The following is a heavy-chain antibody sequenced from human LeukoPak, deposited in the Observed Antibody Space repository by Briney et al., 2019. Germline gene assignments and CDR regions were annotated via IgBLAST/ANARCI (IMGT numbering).Heavy chain of an antibody. CDR3: ARARWFYNPIVGARSDTGFDY. J-gene: IGHJ4*02. V-gene: IGHV4-30-2*01. CDR1: GGSISSGGYS. D-gene: IGHD1-26*01. CDR2: IYHSGST. Sequence: PSQTLSLTCAVSGGSISSGGYSWSWIRQPPGKGLEWIGYIYHSGSTYYNPSLKSRVTISVDRSKNQFSRKLSSVTAADTAVYYCARARWFYNPIVGARSDTGFDYWGQGTLVTVSS.